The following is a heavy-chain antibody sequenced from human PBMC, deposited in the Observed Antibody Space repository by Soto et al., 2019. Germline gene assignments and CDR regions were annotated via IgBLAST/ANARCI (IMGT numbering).Heavy chain of an antibody. CDR1: GFTFSSFG. CDR3: ARDHLEDPADYYDTKTDGFDI. CDR2: IWYTGSYT. D-gene: IGHD3-22*01. V-gene: IGHV3-33*01. J-gene: IGHJ3*02. Sequence: GGSLRLSCAASGFTFSSFGMHWVRQAPGKGLEWVAFIWYTGSYTYYADSVKGRFTISRDNSKNTVSLQMHSLRAEDTAVYYFARDHLEDPADYYDTKTDGFDIWGQGTMVTVSS.